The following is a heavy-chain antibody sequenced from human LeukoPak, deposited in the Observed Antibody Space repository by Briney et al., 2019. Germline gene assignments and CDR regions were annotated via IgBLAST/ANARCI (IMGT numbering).Heavy chain of an antibody. CDR2: IYHDGST. D-gene: IGHD3-10*01. V-gene: IGHV4-4*02. CDR3: ARARGSSGTSRLDY. CDR1: GGSISSNNW. Sequence: SETLSLTCAVSGGSISSNNWWIWVRQSPEKGLEWIGEIYHDGSTNYNPSLKSRVTISMDKSKNQFSLKLSSVAAADTAVYYCARARGSSGTSRLDYWGQGTLVTVSS. J-gene: IGHJ4*02.